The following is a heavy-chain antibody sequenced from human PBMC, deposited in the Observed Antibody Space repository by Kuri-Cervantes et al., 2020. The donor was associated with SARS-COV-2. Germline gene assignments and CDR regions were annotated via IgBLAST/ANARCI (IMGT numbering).Heavy chain of an antibody. J-gene: IGHJ4*02. D-gene: IGHD6-13*01. CDR2: ISWNSGSI. Sequence: GGSLRLSCAASGFTFDDYAMHWVRQAPGKGLEWVSGISWNSGSIGYADSVKGRFTISRDNAKNSLYLQMNSLRAEDTALYYCAKDIIAAAGMTIDYWGQGTLVTDSS. CDR1: GFTFDDYA. CDR3: AKDIIAAAGMTIDY. V-gene: IGHV3-9*01.